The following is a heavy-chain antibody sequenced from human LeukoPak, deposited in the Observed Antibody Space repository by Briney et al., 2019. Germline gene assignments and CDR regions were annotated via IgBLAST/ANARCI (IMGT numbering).Heavy chain of an antibody. J-gene: IGHJ4*02. CDR2: ISSSSSYI. CDR3: ARDGGGSYVRVRYFDY. CDR1: GFTFSSYS. V-gene: IGHV3-21*01. D-gene: IGHD1-26*01. Sequence: GGSLRLSCAASGFTFSSYSMNWVRQAPGKGLEWVSSISSSSSYIYYADSVKGRFTISRDNAKNSLYLQMNSLRAEDTAVYYCARDGGGSYVRVRYFDYWGQGTLVTVSS.